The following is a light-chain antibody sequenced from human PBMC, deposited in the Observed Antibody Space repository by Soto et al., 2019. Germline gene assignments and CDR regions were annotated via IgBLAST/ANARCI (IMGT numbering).Light chain of an antibody. CDR2: DAS. J-gene: IGKJ1*01. CDR3: QQYGSSPTT. Sequence: EIVLTQSPGTLSLSPGERATLSCRASQSVSSSYLAWYQQRPGQAPRLLIYDASSRATGIPDRFSGSVSGTDFTLTISRLEPEDFAVYYCQQYGSSPTTCGQGTKVDIK. CDR1: QSVSSSY. V-gene: IGKV3-20*01.